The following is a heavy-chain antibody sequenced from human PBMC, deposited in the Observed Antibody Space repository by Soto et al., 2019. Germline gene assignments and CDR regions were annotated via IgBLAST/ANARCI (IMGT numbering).Heavy chain of an antibody. V-gene: IGHV4-39*01. CDR3: ARHRARNWFDP. CDR1: GGSISSSSYY. J-gene: IGHJ5*02. D-gene: IGHD6-6*01. Sequence: QLQLQESGPGLVQPSETLSLTCIVSGGSISSSSYYWGWIRQPPGKGLEWIGSIYYSGSTYYNPSLKSRVTISVDTSKNQFSLKLTSVTAADTAVFYCARHRARNWFDPWCQGTLVTGSS. CDR2: IYYSGST.